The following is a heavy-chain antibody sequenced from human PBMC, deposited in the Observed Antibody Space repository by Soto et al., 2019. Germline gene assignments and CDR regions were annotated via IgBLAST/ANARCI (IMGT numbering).Heavy chain of an antibody. CDR2: ISSSSYI. D-gene: IGHD1-7*01. Sequence: GGSLRLSCAASGFTFSSYSMNWVRQAPGKGLEWVSSISSSSYIYYADSVKGRFTISRDNAKNSLYLQMNSLRAEDTAVYYCGVGGTTATNYYGMDVWGQGTTVTVSS. CDR1: GFTFSSYS. J-gene: IGHJ6*02. V-gene: IGHV3-21*01. CDR3: GVGGTTATNYYGMDV.